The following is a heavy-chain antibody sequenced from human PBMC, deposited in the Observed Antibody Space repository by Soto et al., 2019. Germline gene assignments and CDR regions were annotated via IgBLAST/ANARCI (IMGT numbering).Heavy chain of an antibody. CDR3: ARKLGIAAAVLGGKHRYNWFDP. D-gene: IGHD6-13*01. CDR2: IIPIFGTA. CDR1: GGTFSSYA. J-gene: IGHJ5*02. V-gene: IGHV1-69*12. Sequence: QVQLVQSGAEVKKPGSSVKVSCKASGGTFSSYAISWVRQAPGQGLEWMGGIIPIFGTANYAQKFQGRVTITADESTSTAYMELSSLRSEDTAVYYCARKLGIAAAVLGGKHRYNWFDPWGQGTLVTVSS.